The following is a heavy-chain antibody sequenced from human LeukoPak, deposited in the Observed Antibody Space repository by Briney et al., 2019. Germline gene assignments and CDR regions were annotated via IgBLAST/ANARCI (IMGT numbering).Heavy chain of an antibody. Sequence: GRSLRLSCAASGFTFSSYGMHWVRQAPGKGLEWVAVISYDGSNKYYADSVKGRFTISRDNSKNTLYLQMNSLRAEDTAVYYCAKEVGGTVHDAFDIWGQGTMVTVSS. V-gene: IGHV3-30*18. CDR2: ISYDGSNK. D-gene: IGHD2-15*01. CDR3: AKEVGGTVHDAFDI. J-gene: IGHJ3*02. CDR1: GFTFSSYG.